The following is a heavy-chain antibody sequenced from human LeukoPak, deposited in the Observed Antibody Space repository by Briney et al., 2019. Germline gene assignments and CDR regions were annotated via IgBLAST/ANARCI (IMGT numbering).Heavy chain of an antibody. CDR3: ATDLQP. Sequence: GGSLRLSCAASGFTFSSYSMNWVRQAPGKGLEWVANIKQDGSEKYYVDSVKGRFTISRDNAKNSLYLQMNSLRAEDTAVYYCATDLQPWGQGTLVTVSS. J-gene: IGHJ5*02. CDR1: GFTFSSYS. CDR2: IKQDGSEK. D-gene: IGHD3-3*01. V-gene: IGHV3-7*01.